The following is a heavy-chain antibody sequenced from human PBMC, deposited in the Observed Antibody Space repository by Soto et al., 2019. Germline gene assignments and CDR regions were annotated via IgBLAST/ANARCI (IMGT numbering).Heavy chain of an antibody. Sequence: SETLSLTCTVSGGSISSYYWSWIRQPTGKGLEWIGYIYYSGSTNYNPSLKSRVTISVDTSKNQFSLKLSSVTAADTAVYYCARIAYCGGDCLFYYFDYWGQGTLVTVSS. CDR1: GGSISSYY. D-gene: IGHD2-21*02. J-gene: IGHJ4*02. CDR2: IYYSGST. V-gene: IGHV4-59*01. CDR3: ARIAYCGGDCLFYYFDY.